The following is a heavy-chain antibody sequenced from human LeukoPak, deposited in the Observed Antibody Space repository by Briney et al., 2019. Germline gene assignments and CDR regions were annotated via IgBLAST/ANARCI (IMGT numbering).Heavy chain of an antibody. V-gene: IGHV1-69*05. CDR1: GGTFSSYA. CDR2: IIPIFGTA. Sequence: GSSVKVSCKASGGTFSSYAISWVRQAPGQGLEWMGGIIPIFGTANYAQKFQGRVTITTDESTSTAYMELSSLRSKDTAVYYCASYCSSTSSTPDYYYYYMDVWGKGTTVTVSS. CDR3: ASYCSSTSSTPDYYYYYMDV. D-gene: IGHD2-2*01. J-gene: IGHJ6*03.